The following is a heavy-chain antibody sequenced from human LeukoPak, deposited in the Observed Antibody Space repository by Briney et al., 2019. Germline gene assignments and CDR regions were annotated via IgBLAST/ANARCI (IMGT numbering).Heavy chain of an antibody. CDR3: ARDRYGRLDGMDV. V-gene: IGHV3-48*04. J-gene: IGHJ6*02. D-gene: IGHD4-17*01. CDR2: ISSSSSTI. CDR1: GFTFSSYS. Sequence: GGSLRLSCAASGFTFSSYSMNWVRQARGKVLEWVSYISSSSSTIYYADSVEGRFTISRDNAKNSLYLQMNSLRAEDTAVYYCARDRYGRLDGMDVWRQGTTVTVSS.